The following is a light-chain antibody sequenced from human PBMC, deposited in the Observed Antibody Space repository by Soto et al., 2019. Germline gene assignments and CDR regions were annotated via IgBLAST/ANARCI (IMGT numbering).Light chain of an antibody. J-gene: IGLJ2*01. V-gene: IGLV1-40*01. CDR3: QSYDSSLSGYVV. Sequence: QSVLTQPPSVSGAPGQRVTISCTGSRSNIGAGYDVNWYQQLPGIAPKLLIYRNNNRPSGVPDRFSGDKSGNSASVAITGLQAGDEADYSGQSYDSSLSGYVVFRARTTLTVL. CDR1: RSNIGAGYD. CDR2: RNN.